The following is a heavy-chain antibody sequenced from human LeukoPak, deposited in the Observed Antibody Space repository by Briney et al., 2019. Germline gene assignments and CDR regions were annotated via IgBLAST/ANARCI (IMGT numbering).Heavy chain of an antibody. D-gene: IGHD3-10*01. CDR1: GGSFSGYY. Sequence: SETLSLTCAVYGGSFSGYYWSWIRQPPGKGLEWIGEINHSGSTNYNPSLKSRVTISVDTSKNQFSLKLSSVTAADTAMYYCSRANGYGLIDYWGQGTLVTVSS. CDR2: INHSGST. CDR3: SRANGYGLIDY. J-gene: IGHJ4*02. V-gene: IGHV4-34*01.